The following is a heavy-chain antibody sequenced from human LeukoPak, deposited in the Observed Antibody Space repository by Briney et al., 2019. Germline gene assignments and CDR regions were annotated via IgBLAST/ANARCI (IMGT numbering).Heavy chain of an antibody. Sequence: SVKVSCKASGFTFTSSAMQWVRQARGQRLEWIGWIVVGNDNTNYAQKSQERVTITRDMSTSTAYMELSSLRSEDTAVFYCARDYCSGGTCYFHYWGQGTLVTVSS. CDR2: IVVGNDNT. V-gene: IGHV1-58*02. CDR1: GFTFTSSA. D-gene: IGHD2-15*01. J-gene: IGHJ4*02. CDR3: ARDYCSGGTCYFHY.